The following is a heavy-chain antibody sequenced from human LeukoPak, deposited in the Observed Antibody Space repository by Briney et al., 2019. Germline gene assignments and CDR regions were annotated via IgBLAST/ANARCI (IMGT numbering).Heavy chain of an antibody. V-gene: IGHV4-34*01. Sequence: PSEPLSLTCAVYVGSFSGYYWSCIRQPPGKGLECIGENDHSGYTNYNPSLKSRVTISVDQSKNQFSLTLGSVTAADTAVYYCARSTVATDFDYWGQGTLVTVSS. CDR1: VGSFSGYY. CDR2: NDHSGYT. CDR3: ARSTVATDFDY. J-gene: IGHJ4*02. D-gene: IGHD4-11*01.